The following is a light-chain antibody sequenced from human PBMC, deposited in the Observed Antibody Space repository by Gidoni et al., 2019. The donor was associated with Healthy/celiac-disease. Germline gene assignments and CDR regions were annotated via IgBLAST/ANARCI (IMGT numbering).Light chain of an antibody. CDR2: GAS. CDR3: QQYNNWPRA. Sequence: ILMTQSPATLSVSPGERATLSCRASQSVSSNLAWYQQKPGQAPRLLIYGASARATGIPARFSGSRSGTEFTLTISSLQSEDFAVYYCQQYNNWPRAFGQGTKVEVK. CDR1: QSVSSN. V-gene: IGKV3-15*01. J-gene: IGKJ1*01.